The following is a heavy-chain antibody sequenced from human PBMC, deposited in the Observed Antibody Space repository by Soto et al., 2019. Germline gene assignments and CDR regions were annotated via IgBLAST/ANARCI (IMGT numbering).Heavy chain of an antibody. Sequence: ASVKVSCKASGYTFTSYAMHWVRQAPGQRLEWMGWINAYNGNTKYSQKLQGRVTMTTDTSASTAYMELRSLRSDDTAVYYCASNSGYDYDAFDIWGQGTMVTVSS. J-gene: IGHJ3*02. CDR2: INAYNGNT. D-gene: IGHD5-12*01. CDR1: GYTFTSYA. CDR3: ASNSGYDYDAFDI. V-gene: IGHV1-3*01.